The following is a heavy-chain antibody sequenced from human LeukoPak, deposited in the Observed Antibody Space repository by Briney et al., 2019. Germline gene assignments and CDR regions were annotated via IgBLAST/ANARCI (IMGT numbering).Heavy chain of an antibody. Sequence: ASVKVSCKVSGYTLTELSMHWVRQAPGKGLEWMAGFDPEDGETIYAQKFQGRVTMTEDTSTDTAYMELSSLRSEDTAVYYCATSYYGSGSYFVGWFDPWGQGTLVTVSS. CDR2: FDPEDGET. CDR3: ATSYYGSGSYFVGWFDP. V-gene: IGHV1-24*01. CDR1: GYTLTELS. J-gene: IGHJ5*02. D-gene: IGHD3-10*01.